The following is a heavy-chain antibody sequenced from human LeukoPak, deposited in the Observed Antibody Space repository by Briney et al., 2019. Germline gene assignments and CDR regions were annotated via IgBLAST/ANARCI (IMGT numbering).Heavy chain of an antibody. V-gene: IGHV3-9*01. CDR3: AKDVGYSSTFTFEY. D-gene: IGHD6-13*01. CDR1: GFTFDDYA. J-gene: IGHJ4*02. Sequence: GGSLRLSCAASGFTFDDYAMHWVRQAPGKGLEWVSGIVWNSGSIDYADSVKGRFTISRDNAKSSLYLLMNSLRDEDTAFYYCAKDVGYSSTFTFEYWGQGTLVTVSS. CDR2: IVWNSGSI.